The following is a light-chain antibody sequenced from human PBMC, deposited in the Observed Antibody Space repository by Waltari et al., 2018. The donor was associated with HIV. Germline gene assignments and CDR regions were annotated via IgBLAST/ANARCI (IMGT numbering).Light chain of an antibody. CDR1: ALPKKY. V-gene: IGLV3-25*03. J-gene: IGLJ2*01. Sequence: SYELTQPPSVSVSPGQTARITCPGDALPKKYAYWYQQKPGQAPVVVIYKDSERPSGIPERFSGSSSGTTVTLTISGVQAEDEADYCCQSADSSGTYPVVFGGGTKLTVL. CDR2: KDS. CDR3: QSADSSGTYPVV.